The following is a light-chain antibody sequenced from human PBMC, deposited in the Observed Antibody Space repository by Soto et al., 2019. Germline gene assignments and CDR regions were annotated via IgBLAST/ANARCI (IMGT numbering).Light chain of an antibody. CDR1: QGISNW. CDR3: QQTNTFFPLS. Sequence: DIQMTQSPSSVSASVGDRVTITCRAIQGISNWLAWYQQQPGKAPKLLIYSASTLQSGVPSRFSGGGAGTHFTLIISSLQPEDVATYYWQQTNTFFPLSFGGGTKVEIK. CDR2: SAS. J-gene: IGKJ4*01. V-gene: IGKV1-12*01.